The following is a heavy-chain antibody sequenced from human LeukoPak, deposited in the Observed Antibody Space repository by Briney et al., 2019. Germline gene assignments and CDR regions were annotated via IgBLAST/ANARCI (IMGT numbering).Heavy chain of an antibody. V-gene: IGHV3-72*01. D-gene: IGHD1-14*01. CDR1: GFTFSDHD. J-gene: IGHJ6*01. Sequence: HPGGSLSLSCGASGFTFSDHDIDWARQAPGKGLEWVGRTRNKANSYTTEYAASVKGRFTISRDDSKNSLYLEVNSLKTEDTAVYYCDRHRSLNRWVKGTTVTVSS. CDR3: DRHRSLNR. CDR2: TRNKANSYTT.